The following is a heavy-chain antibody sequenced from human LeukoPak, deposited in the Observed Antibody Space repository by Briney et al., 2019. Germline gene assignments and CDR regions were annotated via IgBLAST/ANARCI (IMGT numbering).Heavy chain of an antibody. CDR3: AKARIAAAGTTDFDY. V-gene: IGHV3-9*01. J-gene: IGHJ4*02. Sequence: GGSLRLSCAASGFTFDDYAMHWVRQAPGKGLEWVSGISWNSGSIGYADSVKGRFTISRDNAKNSLYLQMNSLRAEDTALYYCAKARIAAAGTTDFDYWGQGTLVTVSS. CDR2: ISWNSGSI. D-gene: IGHD6-13*01. CDR1: GFTFDDYA.